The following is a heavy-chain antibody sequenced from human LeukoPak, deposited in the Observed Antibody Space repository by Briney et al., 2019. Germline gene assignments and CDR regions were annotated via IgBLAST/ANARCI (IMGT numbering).Heavy chain of an antibody. V-gene: IGHV4-4*07. J-gene: IGHJ5*02. CDR3: ARDGPYSSSWYGPQPSNWFDP. Sequence: SETLSLTCTVSGGSISSYYWSWIRQPAGKGLEWIGRIYTSGSTNYNPSLKSRATMSVNTSKNQFSLKLSSVTAADTAVYYCARDGPYSSSWYGPQPSNWFDPWGQGTLVTVSS. CDR1: GGSISSYY. D-gene: IGHD6-13*01. CDR2: IYTSGST.